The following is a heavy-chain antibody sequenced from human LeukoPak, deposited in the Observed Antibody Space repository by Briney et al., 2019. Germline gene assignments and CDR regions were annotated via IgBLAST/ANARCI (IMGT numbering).Heavy chain of an antibody. Sequence: GGSLRLSCTVSGFTLSSYWLPWVRQAPGKGLVWVSRMNSDGISTTSADSVRARFTRSRDKAKNTLYLELNRLRNEDTTVYYWALEGNRIAEYYMYVWGKGNTGTVSS. CDR3: ALEGNRIAEYYMYV. D-gene: IGHD1/OR15-1a*01. J-gene: IGHJ6*03. V-gene: IGHV3-74*01. CDR1: GFTLSSYW. CDR2: MNSDGIST.